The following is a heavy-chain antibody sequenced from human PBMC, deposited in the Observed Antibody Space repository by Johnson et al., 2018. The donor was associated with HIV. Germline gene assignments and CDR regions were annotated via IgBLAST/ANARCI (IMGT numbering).Heavy chain of an antibody. CDR2: IWYDGSNK. Sequence: QVQLVESGGGVVQPGRSVRLSCAASGFTFSSYGMHWVRQAPGKGLEWVAVIWYDGSNKYYADSVKGRFTISRDNSKNTLYLQMNSLRAEDTAVYYCARDSEWELGQEGAFDIWGQGTMVTVSS. V-gene: IGHV3-33*01. CDR3: ARDSEWELGQEGAFDI. CDR1: GFTFSSYG. D-gene: IGHD1-26*01. J-gene: IGHJ3*02.